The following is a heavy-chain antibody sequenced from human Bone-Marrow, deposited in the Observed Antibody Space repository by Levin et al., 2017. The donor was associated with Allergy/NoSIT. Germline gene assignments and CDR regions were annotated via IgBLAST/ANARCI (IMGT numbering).Heavy chain of an antibody. Sequence: KPSETLSLTCTVSEGSISTYHWNWIRQSPGQGLEWIGSVHDIGGTKYNPSLKSRVTISLDSAKSQLSLKLTSVTAAATATSFWSGAWAPGGDSGASFTYWGLGVRVSVSS. CDR2: VHDIGGT. CDR3: SGAWAPGGDSGASFTY. J-gene: IGHJ4*02. CDR1: EGSISTYH. D-gene: IGHD4-23*01. V-gene: IGHV4-59*01.